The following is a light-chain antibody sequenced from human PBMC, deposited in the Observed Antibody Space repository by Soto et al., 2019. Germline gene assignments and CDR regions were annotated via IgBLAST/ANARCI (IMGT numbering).Light chain of an antibody. CDR2: AAS. J-gene: IGKJ2*01. V-gene: IGKV1-39*01. CDR1: QSISSY. Sequence: DIQMTQSPSSLSASVGDRVTITCRASQSISSYLNWYQQKPGKAPKLLIYAASSLQGGVPSRFSGSGSGTDFTLTISSLQPEDFATYYCQQIYSTPYTFGQGTKLEIK. CDR3: QQIYSTPYT.